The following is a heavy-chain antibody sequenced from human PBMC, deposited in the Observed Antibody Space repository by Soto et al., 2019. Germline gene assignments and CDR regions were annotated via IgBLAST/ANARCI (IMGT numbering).Heavy chain of an antibody. V-gene: IGHV1-3*01. Sequence: QVQFVQSGAEVKKPGASVQVSCKASGYTFTTYYLRWMRQAPGQRLEWMGWINPNNGNTRYSQNFQDRVTLTRDTSANSVYMELSSLTSEDTAMYYCARGPSSGAFDYWGQGTLVTVSS. J-gene: IGHJ4*02. CDR3: ARGPSSGAFDY. CDR1: GYTFTTYY. CDR2: INPNNGNT. D-gene: IGHD3-10*01.